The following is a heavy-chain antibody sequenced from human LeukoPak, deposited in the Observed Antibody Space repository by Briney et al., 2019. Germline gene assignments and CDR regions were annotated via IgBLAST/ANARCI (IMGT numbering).Heavy chain of an antibody. CDR1: GYNFSNYW. D-gene: IGHD1-26*01. Sequence: GESLKISCLGSGYNFSNYWIGWVRQMPGKGLEWMGIIYPGDSDTRYSPSFQGQVTISADKSISTAYLQWSSLKAPDTAMYYCARRRDLYSGSYYPFDYWGQGTLVTVSS. CDR3: ARRRDLYSGSYYPFDY. V-gene: IGHV5-51*01. J-gene: IGHJ4*02. CDR2: IYPGDSDT.